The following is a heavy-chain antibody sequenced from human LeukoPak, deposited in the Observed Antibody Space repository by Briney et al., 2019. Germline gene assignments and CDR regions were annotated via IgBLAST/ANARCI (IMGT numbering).Heavy chain of an antibody. CDR1: GFTFSDYY. CDR3: ASGERFLEGGAFDI. CDR2: ISSSSSYT. D-gene: IGHD3-3*01. V-gene: IGHV3-11*06. Sequence: GGSLRLSCAASGFTFSDYYMSWIRQAPGKGLEWVSYISSSSSYTNYADSVKGRFTISRDSAKNSLYLQMNSLRAEDAAVYYCASGERFLEGGAFDIWGQGTMVTVSS. J-gene: IGHJ3*02.